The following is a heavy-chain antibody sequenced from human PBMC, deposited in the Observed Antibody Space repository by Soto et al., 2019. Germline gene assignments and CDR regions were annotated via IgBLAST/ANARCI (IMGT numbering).Heavy chain of an antibody. CDR3: AGRPRDSMYYFDS. V-gene: IGHV4-61*01. CDR2: IYYSGST. D-gene: IGHD2-15*01. Sequence: PSETLSLTCTVSGGSVSSGSYYWSWIRQPPGKGLEWIGYIYYSGSTNYNPSLKSRVTISVDTSKNQFSLKLSSVTAADTAVYYCAGRPRDSMYYFDSWGQGTLVTVSS. CDR1: GGSVSSGSYY. J-gene: IGHJ4*02.